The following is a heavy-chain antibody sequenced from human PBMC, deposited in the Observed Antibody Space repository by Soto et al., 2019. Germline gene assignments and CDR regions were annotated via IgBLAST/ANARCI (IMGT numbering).Heavy chain of an antibody. D-gene: IGHD1-26*01. CDR2: INPNSGGT. V-gene: IGHV1-2*04. Sequence: ASVKVSCKASGYTFTGYYMHWVRQAPGQGLEWMGWINPNSGGTNYAQKFQGWVTMTRDTSISTAYMELSSLRSEDTAVYYCATLQVGATGYYFDYWGQGTLVTVSS. CDR3: ATLQVGATGYYFDY. CDR1: GYTFTGYY. J-gene: IGHJ4*02.